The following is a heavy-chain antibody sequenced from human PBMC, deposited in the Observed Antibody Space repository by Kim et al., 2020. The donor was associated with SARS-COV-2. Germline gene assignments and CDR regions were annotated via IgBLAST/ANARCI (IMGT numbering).Heavy chain of an antibody. Sequence: ADSVNGRFTISRDNAKNSLYLQMNSLRTEDTALYYCAKDWQNPNTNIWFQTWGHGPLVTVSS. CDR3: AKDWQNPNTNIWFQT. D-gene: IGHD2-2*01. J-gene: IGHJ5*01. V-gene: IGHV3-9*01.